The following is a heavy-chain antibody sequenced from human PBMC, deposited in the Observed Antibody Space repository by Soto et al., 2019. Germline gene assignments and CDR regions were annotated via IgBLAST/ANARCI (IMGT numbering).Heavy chain of an antibody. CDR2: ISGGTT. Sequence: GGSLRLSCAASVFTFDIYAMTWVRQAPGKGLEWVSSISGGTTYYADSVEGRVTMTRDTSISTAYMELSRLRSDDTAVYYCARTNRGYYYDSSGIHYWGQGTLVTVSS. CDR3: ARTNRGYYYDSSGIHY. D-gene: IGHD3-22*01. V-gene: IGHV3-23*01. J-gene: IGHJ4*02. CDR1: VFTFDIYA.